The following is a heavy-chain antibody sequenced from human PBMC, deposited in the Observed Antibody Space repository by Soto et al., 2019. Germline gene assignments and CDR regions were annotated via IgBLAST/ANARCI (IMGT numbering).Heavy chain of an antibody. CDR2: IYYIGDT. V-gene: IGHV4-31*03. Sequence: QVQLQESGPGLVKPSQTLSLTCTVSGGSISTAYYYWSWIRQHPGKGLEWIGYIYYIGDTNYNPSLKSRVGMSVDTSKNQFSLRLNSVTAADTAVYYCASLTKDLDSWGPGTLVTVSS. CDR3: ASLTKDLDS. D-gene: IGHD3-9*01. J-gene: IGHJ4*02. CDR1: GGSISTAYYY.